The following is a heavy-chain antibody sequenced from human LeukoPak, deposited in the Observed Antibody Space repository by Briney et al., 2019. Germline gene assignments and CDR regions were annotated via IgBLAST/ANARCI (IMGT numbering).Heavy chain of an antibody. V-gene: IGHV4-31*03. CDR1: RGSISSGGYY. D-gene: IGHD3-22*01. CDR2: IYYSGST. J-gene: IGHJ3*02. Sequence: TSQTLSLTCTVSRGSISSGGYYWSWIRQHPGKGLEWIGYIYYSGSTYYNPSLKSRVTISVDTSKNQFSLKLSSVTAADTAVCYCARAQWDYYDSSGYYSGAFDIWGQGTMVTVSS. CDR3: ARAQWDYYDSSGYYSGAFDI.